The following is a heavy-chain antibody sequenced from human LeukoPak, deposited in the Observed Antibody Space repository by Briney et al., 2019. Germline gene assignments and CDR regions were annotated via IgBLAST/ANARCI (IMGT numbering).Heavy chain of an antibody. CDR3: AKDRAGEAATDY. CDR2: ISYDGSNK. J-gene: IGHJ4*02. CDR1: GFTFSSYG. V-gene: IGHV3-30*18. Sequence: GRSLRLSCAASGFTFSSYGMHWVRQAPGKGLEWVAVISYDGSNKYYADSVKGRFTISRDNSKNTLYLQMDSLRAEDTGVYYCAKDRAGEAATDYWGQGTLVTVSS. D-gene: IGHD6-25*01.